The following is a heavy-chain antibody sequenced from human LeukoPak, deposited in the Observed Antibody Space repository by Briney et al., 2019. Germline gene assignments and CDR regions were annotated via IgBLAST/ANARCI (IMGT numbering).Heavy chain of an antibody. J-gene: IGHJ4*02. CDR1: GFTLSSYA. CDR2: IRSKANNYAT. V-gene: IGHV3-73*01. CDR3: AADRVFGELLSPLAY. D-gene: IGHD3-10*01. Sequence: GGSLRLSCAASGFTLSSYAMSWVRQASGKGLEWVGRIRSKANNYATAYAASVKGRFTISRDDSKNTAYLQMNSLKTEDTAVYYCAADRVFGELLSPLAYWGQGTLVTVSS.